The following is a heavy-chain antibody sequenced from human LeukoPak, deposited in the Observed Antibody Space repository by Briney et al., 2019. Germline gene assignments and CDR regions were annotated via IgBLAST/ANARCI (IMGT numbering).Heavy chain of an antibody. J-gene: IGHJ4*02. Sequence: GGSLRLSCAASGFTFSSYGMHWVRQAPGKGLEWVAFIRYDGSNKYYADSVKGRFTISRDNSKNTLYLQMNSLTAEDTAVYYCAKEDSGSYYFDYWGQGTLVTVSS. CDR2: IRYDGSNK. D-gene: IGHD1-26*01. CDR3: AKEDSGSYYFDY. CDR1: GFTFSSYG. V-gene: IGHV3-30*02.